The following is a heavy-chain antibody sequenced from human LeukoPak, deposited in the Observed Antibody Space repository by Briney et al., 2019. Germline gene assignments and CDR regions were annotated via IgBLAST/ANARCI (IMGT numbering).Heavy chain of an antibody. J-gene: IGHJ5*02. CDR2: INGNGRAT. CDR3: AKGGAYYDFIFDL. Sequence: GGSLRLSCAASGFTFRNYAMTWVRQAPGKGLDWVSSINGNGRATYYADSVRGRFTISRDNSKNTLYLQMNSLRAEDTAVFYCAKGGAYYDFIFDLWGQGTLVTVSS. CDR1: GFTFRNYA. D-gene: IGHD3-3*01. V-gene: IGHV3-23*01.